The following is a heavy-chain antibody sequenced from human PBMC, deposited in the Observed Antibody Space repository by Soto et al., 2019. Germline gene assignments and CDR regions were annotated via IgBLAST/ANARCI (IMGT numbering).Heavy chain of an antibody. Sequence: QVQLVQSGAEVKKPGSSVKVSCEASGGTFITYTINWVRQAPGRGLEWMGQVIPMYDSVNYAESFQGRVTITADKSTNIAYMELSSLRSEDTDLYFCASWRSYSGSYCFDYWGQGTLVIVSS. CDR3: ASWRSYSGSYCFDY. J-gene: IGHJ4*02. CDR1: GGTFITYT. V-gene: IGHV1-69*06. D-gene: IGHD1-26*01. CDR2: VIPMYDSV.